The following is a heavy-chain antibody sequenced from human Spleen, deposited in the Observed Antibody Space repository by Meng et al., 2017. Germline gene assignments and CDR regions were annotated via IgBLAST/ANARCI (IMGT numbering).Heavy chain of an antibody. CDR2: IDPNNDHT. V-gene: IGHV1-2*06. J-gene: IGHJ4*02. CDR1: GNIFTAHY. D-gene: IGHD6-13*01. Sequence: GQVVQSGAEVKKPGASVKVSCQASGNIFTAHYVHWVRQAPGQGLEWMGRIDPNNDHTQYAQNFQGRVTMTGDTSIGTAYMELRGLTSDDTAMYYCARDEDISAAGKLFGDYWGQGTLVTVSS. CDR3: ARDEDISAAGKLFGDY.